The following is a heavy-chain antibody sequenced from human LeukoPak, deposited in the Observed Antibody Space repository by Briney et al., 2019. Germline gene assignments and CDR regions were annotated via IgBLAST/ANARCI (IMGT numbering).Heavy chain of an antibody. Sequence: ASVKVSCKASGYTFTGYYIHWVRQAPGQGLEWMGWINPNSGGTNYAQQFQGRVTMTSDTSISTAYMELRRLASDDTAVYYCAGDQYTGTARGRLDYWGQGTLVTVAS. CDR1: GYTFTGYY. D-gene: IGHD1-7*01. CDR3: AGDQYTGTARGRLDY. V-gene: IGHV1-2*02. J-gene: IGHJ4*02. CDR2: INPNSGGT.